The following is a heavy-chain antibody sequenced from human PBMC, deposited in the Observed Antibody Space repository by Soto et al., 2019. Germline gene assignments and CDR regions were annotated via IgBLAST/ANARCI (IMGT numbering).Heavy chain of an antibody. CDR3: AGNGADLDC. V-gene: IGHV3-21*01. Sequence: EVQLVESGGGLVKPGGSLRLSCAASGFTFSSYTMNWVRQAPGKGLEWVSSISSSNTYIYYADSVKGRFTISRDNAKNSRYLQMNSLRAEEEAVYYGAGNGADLDCGGQGSLVTVSS. CDR1: GFTFSSYT. D-gene: IGHD2-8*01. CDR2: ISSSNTYI. J-gene: IGHJ4*02.